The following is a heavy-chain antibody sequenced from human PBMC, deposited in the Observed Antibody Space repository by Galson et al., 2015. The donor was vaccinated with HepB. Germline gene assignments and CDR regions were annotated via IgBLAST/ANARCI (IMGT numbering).Heavy chain of an antibody. D-gene: IGHD6-13*01. CDR2: ISDDENEK. CDR3: ARGGHSSSWYSDY. Sequence: SLRLSCAASGFTFIHYAIHWVRHAPGKGLEWVAFISDDENEKYYADSVRGRFTIPRDNSKNTLHLQMNSLRVEDTAVYYCARGGHSSSWYSDYWGQGTLVTVSS. J-gene: IGHJ4*02. CDR1: GFTFIHYA. V-gene: IGHV3-30*04.